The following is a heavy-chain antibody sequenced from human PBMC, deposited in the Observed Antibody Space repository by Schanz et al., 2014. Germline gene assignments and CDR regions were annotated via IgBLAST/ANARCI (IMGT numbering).Heavy chain of an antibody. CDR3: AREDCSATSCYFRY. CDR2: IYYNGTNK. D-gene: IGHD2-21*01. Sequence: VQLLESGGGLVQPGRSLRLSCAASGFNFSNYDIHWVRQAPGKGLEWVALIYYNGTNKYYADSVKGRFTISRDNSQNTLYLQMNTLRAEDTAVYYCAREDCSATSCYFRYWGQGTLVTVSS. CDR1: GFNFSNYD. V-gene: IGHV3-33*08. J-gene: IGHJ4*02.